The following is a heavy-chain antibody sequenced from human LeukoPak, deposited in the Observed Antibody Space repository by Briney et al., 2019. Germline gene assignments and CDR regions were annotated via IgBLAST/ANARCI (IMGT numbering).Heavy chain of an antibody. V-gene: IGHV3-30*18. D-gene: IGHD4-23*01. J-gene: IGHJ4*02. CDR1: GFTFSSYG. CDR2: ISYDGSNK. Sequence: GGSLRLSCAASGFTFSSYGMHWVRQAPGKGLEWVAVISYDGSNKYYADSVKGRFTISRDNSKNTLYLQMNSLRAEDTAVYYCAKDLYGGHFDYWGQGTLVTVSS. CDR3: AKDLYGGHFDY.